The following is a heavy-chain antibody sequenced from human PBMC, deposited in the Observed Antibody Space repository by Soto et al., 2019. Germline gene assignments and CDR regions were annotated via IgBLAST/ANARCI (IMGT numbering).Heavy chain of an antibody. CDR1: GFTFSSYP. CDR3: ARVQSAYGGNWFDP. D-gene: IGHD4-17*01. V-gene: IGHV3-74*01. J-gene: IGHJ5*02. Sequence: EVQLVESGGAIVQPGGSLRLSCATSGFTFSSYPIHWVRQAPGKGPVWVSRITEDGSGTTYADSVKGRFTVTRDNAKNTMYLQMNNLRVEDTAVYFCARVQSAYGGNWFDPWGQGTLVTVSA. CDR2: ITEDGSGT.